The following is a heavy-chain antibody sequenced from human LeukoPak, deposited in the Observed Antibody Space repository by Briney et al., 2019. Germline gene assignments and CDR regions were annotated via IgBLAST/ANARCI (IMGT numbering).Heavy chain of an antibody. Sequence: SETLSLTCTVSGGSISSSSYYWGWIRQPPGKGLEWIRSIYYSESTYYNLSLKSRVTISVDTSKNQFSLKLSSVTAADTAVYYCARGRQYYYGSGSYYYWGQGTLVTVSS. V-gene: IGHV4-39*01. CDR3: ARGRQYYYGSGSYYY. D-gene: IGHD3-10*01. CDR1: GGSISSSSYY. J-gene: IGHJ4*02. CDR2: IYYSEST.